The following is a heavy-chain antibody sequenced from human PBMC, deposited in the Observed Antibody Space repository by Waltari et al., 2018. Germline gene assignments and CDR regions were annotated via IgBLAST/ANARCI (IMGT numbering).Heavy chain of an antibody. Sequence: EVQLVESGGGLVQPGGSLSLSCVASGFTFSRYWMTWVGQAPGKGLEWVAQIKHDGSEKYYVDSVKGRFTISRDNAKNSLYLQMNSLRAEDTAVFYCARGGAYSGGDYWGQGTLVTVSS. D-gene: IGHD2-15*01. CDR2: IKHDGSEK. CDR1: GFTFSRYW. CDR3: ARGGAYSGGDY. J-gene: IGHJ4*02. V-gene: IGHV3-7*01.